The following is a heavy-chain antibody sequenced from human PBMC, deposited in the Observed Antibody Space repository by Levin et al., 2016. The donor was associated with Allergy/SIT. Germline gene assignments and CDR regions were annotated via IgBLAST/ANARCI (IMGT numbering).Heavy chain of an antibody. J-gene: IGHJ4*02. V-gene: IGHV3-23*01. CDR3: ARDPGGSFDY. Sequence: GGSLRLSCAASGFAFSTYAVSWLRQAPGKGLEWVSTIGDSASRTNYADSVKGRFTISRDNSRNTLYLQMDSLRAEDTAVYYCARDPGGSFDYWGQGTRVTVSS. CDR1: GFAFSTYA. CDR2: IGDSASRT. D-gene: IGHD3-16*01.